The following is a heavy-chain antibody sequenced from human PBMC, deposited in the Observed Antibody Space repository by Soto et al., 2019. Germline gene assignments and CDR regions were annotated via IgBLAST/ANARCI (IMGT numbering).Heavy chain of an antibody. D-gene: IGHD3-16*01. CDR1: GFTFSSYG. CDR3: AKDYTKYYYYYGMDV. V-gene: IGHV3-30*18. CDR2: ISYDGSNK. Sequence: GGSLRLSCAASGFTFSSYGMHWVRQAPGKGLEWVAVISYDGSNKYDADSVKGRFTISRDNSKNTLYLQMNSLRAEDTAVYYCAKDYTKYYYYYGMDVWGQGTTVTVSS. J-gene: IGHJ6*02.